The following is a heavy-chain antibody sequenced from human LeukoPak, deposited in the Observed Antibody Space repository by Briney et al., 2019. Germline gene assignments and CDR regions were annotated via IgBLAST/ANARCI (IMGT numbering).Heavy chain of an antibody. CDR3: ARGRQGYGDYFS. D-gene: IGHD4-17*01. CDR2: ISGSGGGT. CDR1: GFTFSSYA. Sequence: PGGSLRLSCAASGFTFSSYAMTWVRQAPGKGLEWVSAISGSGGGTYYADSVKGRFTISGDNSKNTLYLQMNSLRAEDTAMYYCARGRQGYGDYFSWGQGTLVTVSS. J-gene: IGHJ5*02. V-gene: IGHV3-23*01.